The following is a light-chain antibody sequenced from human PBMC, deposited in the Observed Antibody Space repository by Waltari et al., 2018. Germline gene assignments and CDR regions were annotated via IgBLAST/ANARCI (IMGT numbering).Light chain of an antibody. CDR3: QHYLRLPVT. Sequence: EIALTQSPGTLSLSVGERATVSGRASESVSRALALYQQKPGQAPRRLIYGASTRATGIPDRFSGSGSGTDFSLTISRLEPDDFAVYYCQHYLRLPVTFGQGTTVEI. CDR1: ESVSRA. V-gene: IGKV3-20*01. J-gene: IGKJ1*01. CDR2: GAS.